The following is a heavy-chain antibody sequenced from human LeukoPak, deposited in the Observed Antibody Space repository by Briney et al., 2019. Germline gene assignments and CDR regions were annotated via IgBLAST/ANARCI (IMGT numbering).Heavy chain of an antibody. CDR3: AKWGDYDILTGYYDSDY. CDR2: IVGSGGST. Sequence: GGSLRLSCAASGITFSNYAMSWVRKAPGKGLEWVSAIVGSGGSTYYADSVKGRFTISRDNPKNTLYLQMNSLRAEDTAVYYCAKWGDYDILTGYYDSDYWGQGTLVTVSS. J-gene: IGHJ4*02. V-gene: IGHV3-23*01. CDR1: GITFSNYA. D-gene: IGHD3-9*01.